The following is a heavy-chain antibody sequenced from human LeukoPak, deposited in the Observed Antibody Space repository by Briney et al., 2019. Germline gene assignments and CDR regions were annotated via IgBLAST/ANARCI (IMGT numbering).Heavy chain of an antibody. V-gene: IGHV4-4*07. J-gene: IGHJ4*02. CDR1: DGSISSYY. CDR2: IYTSGST. CDR3: AILMYSSGWYYFDY. D-gene: IGHD6-19*01. Sequence: PSETLFLTCTVSDGSISSYYWSWIRQPAGKGLEWIGRIYTSGSTNYNPSLKSRVTMSVDTSKNQFSLKLSSVTAADTAVYYCAILMYSSGWYYFDYWGQGTLVTVSS.